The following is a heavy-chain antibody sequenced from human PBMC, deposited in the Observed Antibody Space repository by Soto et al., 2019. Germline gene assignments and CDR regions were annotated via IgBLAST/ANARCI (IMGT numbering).Heavy chain of an antibody. CDR3: AIPTWLPGIAVAATEARAEYFQH. V-gene: IGHV4-39*01. CDR1: GGSISSSSYY. J-gene: IGHJ1*01. Sequence: SETLSLTCTVSGGSISSSSYYWGWIRQPPGKGLEWIGSIYYSGSTYYKPSLKSRVTISVDTSKNQFYLKLSSVTAADTAVYYCAIPTWLPGIAVAATEARAEYFQHWGQGTLVTVSS. D-gene: IGHD6-19*01. CDR2: IYYSGST.